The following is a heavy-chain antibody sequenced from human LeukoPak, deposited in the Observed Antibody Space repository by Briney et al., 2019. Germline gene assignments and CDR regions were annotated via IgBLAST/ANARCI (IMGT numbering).Heavy chain of an antibody. CDR1: GYTFTSYG. D-gene: IGHD2-15*01. Sequence: ASVKVSCKASGYTFTSYGISWVRQAPGQGLEWMGWISAYNGNTNYAQKLQGRVTMTTDTSTSTAYMELRSLRSDDTAVYYCARGPTCSGGRCYEYYFDYWGQGTLVTVSS. CDR3: ARGPTCSGGRCYEYYFDY. CDR2: ISAYNGNT. J-gene: IGHJ4*02. V-gene: IGHV1-18*01.